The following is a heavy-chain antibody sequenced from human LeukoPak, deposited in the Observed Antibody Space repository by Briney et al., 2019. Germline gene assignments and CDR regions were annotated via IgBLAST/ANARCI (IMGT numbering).Heavy chain of an antibody. CDR1: GFTFDDYA. CDR2: IIWNSGSI. V-gene: IGHV3-9*01. J-gene: IGHJ4*02. CDR3: AKGPIDY. Sequence: GRSRRLSCAASGFTFDDYAMHWVRQAPGKGLEWVSGIIWNSGSIGYADSVKGRFTISRDNAKNSLYLQMNSLRAEDTALYYCAKGPIDYWGQGPLVTVSS.